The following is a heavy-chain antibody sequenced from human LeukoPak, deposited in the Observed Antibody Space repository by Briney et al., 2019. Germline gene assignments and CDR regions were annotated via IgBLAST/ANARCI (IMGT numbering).Heavy chain of an antibody. CDR3: ARQAYDFWSGYPSPHRRYFDY. D-gene: IGHD3-3*01. J-gene: IGHJ4*02. Sequence: GESLKISCKGSGYSFTSYWIGWVRQMPGKGLEWMGIIYPGDSDTRYSPSFQGQVTISADKSISTAYLQWSSLKASDTAMYYCARQAYDFWSGYPSPHRRYFDYWGQGTLVTVSS. CDR1: GYSFTSYW. CDR2: IYPGDSDT. V-gene: IGHV5-51*01.